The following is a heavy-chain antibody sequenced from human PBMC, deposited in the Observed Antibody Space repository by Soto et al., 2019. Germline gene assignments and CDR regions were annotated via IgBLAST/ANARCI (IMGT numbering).Heavy chain of an antibody. CDR3: ARALRYNWNDNWFDP. J-gene: IGHJ5*02. CDR1: GFTFSSYD. V-gene: IGHV3-13*01. CDR2: IGTAGDT. D-gene: IGHD1-20*01. Sequence: PGGSLRLSCAASGFTFSSYDMHWVRQATGKGLEWVSAIGTAGDTYYPGSVKGRFTISRENAKSSLYLQMNSLRAEDTAVYYCARALRYNWNDNWFDPWGQGTLVTVSS.